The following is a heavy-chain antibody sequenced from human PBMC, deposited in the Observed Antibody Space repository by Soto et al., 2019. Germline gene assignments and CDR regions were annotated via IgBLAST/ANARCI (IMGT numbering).Heavy chain of an antibody. CDR1: GFNFSSYA. CDR2: ISGSGGST. V-gene: IGHV3-23*01. J-gene: IGHJ3*02. Sequence: PGGSLRLSCAAAGFNFSSYAMSWVRQATGKGLEWVSAISGSGGSTYYADSVKGRFTISRDNSKNTLYLQMNSLRAEDTAVYYCAEDGAQQLRDDAFDIWGQGTMVTVSS. D-gene: IGHD6-13*01. CDR3: AEDGAQQLRDDAFDI.